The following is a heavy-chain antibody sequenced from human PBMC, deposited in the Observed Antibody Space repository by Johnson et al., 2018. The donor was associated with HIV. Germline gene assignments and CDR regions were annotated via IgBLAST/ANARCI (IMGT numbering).Heavy chain of an antibody. CDR1: GFIFSNAW. D-gene: IGHD5-12*01. V-gene: IGHV3-15*01. Sequence: EVQLVESGGGVVKPGGSLRLSCAASGFIFSNAWMSWVRQAPGKGLEWVGRIKSETDGGTTDYAAPVKGRFTISRDDSKNTLYLQMNSLKTEDTAVYYCTTGLSSGKGAFDIWGQGTMVTVSS. CDR3: TTGLSSGKGAFDI. CDR2: IKSETDGGTT. J-gene: IGHJ3*02.